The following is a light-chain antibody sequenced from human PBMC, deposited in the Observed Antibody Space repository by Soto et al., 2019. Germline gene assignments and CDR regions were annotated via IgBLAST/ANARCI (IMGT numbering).Light chain of an antibody. Sequence: QSALTQPRSASGSPGQSVTFSCTGTSSDVGTYDYVSWYQQYPGKAPKLLIYGVTRRPSGVPGRFSGSKSGNTAALTVSGLQAEDEAYYYCSSYAGRSMYVFGTGTKVTVL. CDR3: SSYAGRSMYV. CDR1: SSDVGTYDY. CDR2: GVT. V-gene: IGLV2-8*01. J-gene: IGLJ1*01.